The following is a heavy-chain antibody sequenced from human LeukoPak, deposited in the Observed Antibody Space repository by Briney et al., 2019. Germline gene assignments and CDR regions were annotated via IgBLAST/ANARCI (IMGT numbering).Heavy chain of an antibody. CDR1: GFTFSSYW. Sequence: GGSLRLSCAASGFTFSSYWMSWVCQAPGKGLEWVANIKQDGSEKYYVDSVKGRFTISRDNAKNSLYLQMNSLRAEDTAVYYCARDLPTKYYYDSSGILDYWGQGTLVTVSS. D-gene: IGHD3-22*01. J-gene: IGHJ4*02. CDR2: IKQDGSEK. CDR3: ARDLPTKYYYDSSGILDY. V-gene: IGHV3-7*01.